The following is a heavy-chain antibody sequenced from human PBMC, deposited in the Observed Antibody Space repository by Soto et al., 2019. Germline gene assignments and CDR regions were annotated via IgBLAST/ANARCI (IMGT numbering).Heavy chain of an antibody. V-gene: IGHV2-5*02. Sequence: QITLNESGPTVVRPTETLTLTCRFSGFSLTTSGVGVGWVRQSPGKAPEWLALIYWDDDKRYSESLKSRLTITKDTSKSQVVLTGAKLDPTDTATYYCAHRVLRTVFGLVTTTAIYFDFWGQGTPVAVSS. J-gene: IGHJ4*02. CDR2: IYWDDDK. CDR3: AHRVLRTVFGLVTTTAIYFDF. D-gene: IGHD3-3*01. CDR1: GFSLTTSGVG.